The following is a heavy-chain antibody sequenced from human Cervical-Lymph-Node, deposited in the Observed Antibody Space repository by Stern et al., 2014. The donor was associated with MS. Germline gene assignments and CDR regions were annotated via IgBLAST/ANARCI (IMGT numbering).Heavy chain of an antibody. D-gene: IGHD4-11*01. CDR2: IHPGDSEV. J-gene: IGHJ4*02. CDR3: ARQLGHSNFLHY. Sequence: QLVQSGAGVKRPGQSLKISCRASGYSFTNYWVAWVRQKPGKGLEWMGIIHPGDSEVRYSPSVQGRVTMSVDRSINTAYLQWSSLQPSDTAMYYCARQLGHSNFLHYWGQGVLVTVSS. CDR1: GYSFTNYW. V-gene: IGHV5-51*01.